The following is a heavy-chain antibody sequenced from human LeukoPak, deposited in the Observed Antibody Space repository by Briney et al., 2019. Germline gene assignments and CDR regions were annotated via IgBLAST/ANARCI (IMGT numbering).Heavy chain of an antibody. D-gene: IGHD3-10*01. CDR2: MDQNGSEK. CDR1: GFTFSSYW. J-gene: IGHJ4*02. V-gene: IGHV3-7*05. Sequence: GGSLRLSCVASGFTFSSYWMAWVRQAPGKGLEWVANMDQNGSEKYFVDSVKGRFTISRDNAKNSLYLQMNSLRAEDTAVYYCVTGVYYFDYWGQGTLVTVSS. CDR3: VTGVYYFDY.